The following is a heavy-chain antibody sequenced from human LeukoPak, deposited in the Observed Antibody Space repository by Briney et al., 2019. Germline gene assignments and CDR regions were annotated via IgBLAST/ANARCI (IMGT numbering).Heavy chain of an antibody. Sequence: SETLSLTCTGSGGSISSDSYYWGWIRQPPGKGLEWIGSIYYSGNTYYNPSLKSRVTISVGTSKNQLSLKLSSVTAADTAVYYCARVAAGIGFFQHWGQGTLVTVSS. CDR1: GGSISSDSYY. J-gene: IGHJ1*01. CDR3: ARVAAGIGFFQH. V-gene: IGHV4-39*07. CDR2: IYYSGNT. D-gene: IGHD6-13*01.